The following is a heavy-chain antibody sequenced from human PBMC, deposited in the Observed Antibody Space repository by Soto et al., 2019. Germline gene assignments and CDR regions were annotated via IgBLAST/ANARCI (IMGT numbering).Heavy chain of an antibody. D-gene: IGHD3-9*01. CDR1: GGSFSGYY. J-gene: IGHJ6*02. CDR2: INHSGST. Sequence: PSETLSLTCAVYGGSFSGYYWSWIRQPPGKGLEWIGEINHSGSTNYNPSLKSRVTISVDTSKNQFSLKLSSVTAADTAVYYCARVRAGDYDTLTPHYYGMDVWGQGTTVTVSS. V-gene: IGHV4-34*01. CDR3: ARVRAGDYDTLTPHYYGMDV.